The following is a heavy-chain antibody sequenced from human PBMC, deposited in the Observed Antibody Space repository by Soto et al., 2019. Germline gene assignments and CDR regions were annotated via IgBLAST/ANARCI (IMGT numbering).Heavy chain of an antibody. V-gene: IGHV3-30-3*01. CDR1: GFTFSSYA. CDR3: ATKGGGHTVTTHYYYYGMDV. Sequence: QVQLVESGGGVVQPGRSLRLSCAASGFTFSSYAMHWVRQAPGKGLEWVAVISYDGSNKYNADSVKGRFTISRDNSKNTLYLQMNSLRAEDTAVYYCATKGGGHTVTTHYYYYGMDVWGQGTTVTVSS. J-gene: IGHJ6*02. CDR2: ISYDGSNK. D-gene: IGHD4-17*01.